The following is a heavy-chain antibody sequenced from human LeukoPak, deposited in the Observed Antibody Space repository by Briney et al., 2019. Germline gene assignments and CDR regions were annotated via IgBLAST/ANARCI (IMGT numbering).Heavy chain of an antibody. J-gene: IGHJ5*02. CDR2: INASGGST. CDR3: ARLWAAAGINWFDP. CDR1: GYXFTSYY. V-gene: IGHV1-46*01. Sequence: ASVKVSCKASGYXFTSYYIHWVRQAPGQGLEWMGIINASGGSTTYAQKFQGRVTMTRDTSTSTVYMVLSSLRSEDTAVYYCARLWAAAGINWFDPWGQGTLVTVSS. D-gene: IGHD6-13*01.